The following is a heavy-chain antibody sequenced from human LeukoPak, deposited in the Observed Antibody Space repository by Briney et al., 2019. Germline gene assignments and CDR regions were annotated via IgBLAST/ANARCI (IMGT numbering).Heavy chain of an antibody. Sequence: GASVKVSCKASGYTFTSYDINWVRQATGQGLEWMGWMNPNSGNTGYAQKFQGRVTITRNTSISTAYMELSSLRSEDMAVYYCARGGGGSYFLYAFDIWGQGTMVTVSS. V-gene: IGHV1-8*03. J-gene: IGHJ3*02. CDR1: GYTFTSYD. CDR2: MNPNSGNT. CDR3: ARGGGGSYFLYAFDI. D-gene: IGHD1-26*01.